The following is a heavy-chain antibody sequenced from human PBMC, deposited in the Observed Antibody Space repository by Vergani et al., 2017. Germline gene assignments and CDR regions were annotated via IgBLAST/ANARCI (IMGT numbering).Heavy chain of an antibody. V-gene: IGHV3-21*05. CDR1: GFTFSSYS. CDR2: ISSSGSTI. D-gene: IGHD5-12*01. J-gene: IGHJ4*02. Sequence: EVQLVESGGGLVKPGGSLRLSCAASGFTFSSYSMNWVRQAPGKGLEWVSYISSSGSTIYYADSVKGRFTISRDNAKNSLYLQMNSLRAEDTAVYYCARDLFGYSGYDVAGADYWGQGTLVTVSS. CDR3: ARDLFGYSGYDVAGADY.